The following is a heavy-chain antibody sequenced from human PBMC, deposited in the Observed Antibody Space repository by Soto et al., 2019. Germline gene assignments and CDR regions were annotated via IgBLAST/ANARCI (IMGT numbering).Heavy chain of an antibody. Sequence: SETLSLTCTVSGGSISSGGYYWSWIRQHPGKGLEWIGYIYYSGSTYYNPSLKSRVTISVDTSKNQFSLKLSSVTAADTAVYYCARVRITFGGVIVSFDYWGQGTLVTVS. CDR3: ARVRITFGGVIVSFDY. CDR2: IYYSGST. J-gene: IGHJ4*02. V-gene: IGHV4-31*03. CDR1: GGSISSGGYY. D-gene: IGHD3-16*02.